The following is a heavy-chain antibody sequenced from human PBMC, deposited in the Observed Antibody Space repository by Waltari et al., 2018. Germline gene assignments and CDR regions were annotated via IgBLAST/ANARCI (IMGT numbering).Heavy chain of an antibody. V-gene: IGHV3-11*04. CDR3: VRDVWPHCSDDCYSPGY. D-gene: IGHD2-21*02. CDR2: ITTSRRTK. J-gene: IGHJ4*02. CDR1: VFTFRATS. Sequence: QVRPVDAGGNWVTPSGSLSLSCTGHVFTFRATSLTWSRQAPGKGLEWVSYITTSRRTKYYADSVKGRFSISRDDFANSVFLEMNNLGVEDSAVYYCVRDVWPHCSDDCYSPGYWGQGTLVTVSS.